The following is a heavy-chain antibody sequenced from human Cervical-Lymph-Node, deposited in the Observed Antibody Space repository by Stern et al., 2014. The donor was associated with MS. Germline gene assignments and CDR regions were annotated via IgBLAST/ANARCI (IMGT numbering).Heavy chain of an antibody. V-gene: IGHV3-30*03. D-gene: IGHD3-22*01. Sequence: QVQLVESGGGVVRPGRSLRLSCAASGFTFSSYGMHWVRQAPATGLQWVAFISYDGSNEYYADSVKGRFTISRDNSNNTLYLQTNSLREEDTAVYYCARGVYDIWGQGTLVTVS. J-gene: IGHJ4*02. CDR3: ARGVYDI. CDR2: ISYDGSNE. CDR1: GFTFSSYG.